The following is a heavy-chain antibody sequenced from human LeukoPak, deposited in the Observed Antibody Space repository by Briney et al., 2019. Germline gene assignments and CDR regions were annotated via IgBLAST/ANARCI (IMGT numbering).Heavy chain of an antibody. CDR3: ARLYSGYDYYFDY. J-gene: IGHJ4*02. CDR1: GDSISSGDYY. D-gene: IGHD5-12*01. CDR2: ISSSGST. V-gene: IGHV4-61*02. Sequence: PSQTLSLTCTVSGDSISSGDYYWSWIRQPAGKGLEWIGRISSSGSTNYNPSLKSRVTISVDTSKNQFSLKLSSVTAADTAVYYCARLYSGYDYYFDYWGQGTLVTVSS.